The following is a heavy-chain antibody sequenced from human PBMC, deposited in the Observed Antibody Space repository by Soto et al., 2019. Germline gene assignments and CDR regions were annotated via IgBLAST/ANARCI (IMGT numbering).Heavy chain of an antibody. CDR2: ISSSISYT. CDR1: GFTFSDYY. J-gene: IGHJ4*02. CDR3: ARYIYGYGDY. V-gene: IGHV3-11*06. Sequence: GGVLRLSCAASGFTFSDYYMSWIRQAPGKGLEWVSYISSSISYTNYADSVKGRFTISRDNAKNSLYLQMNSLRAEDTAVYYCARYIYGYGDYWGQRTLVTVPS. D-gene: IGHD5-18*01.